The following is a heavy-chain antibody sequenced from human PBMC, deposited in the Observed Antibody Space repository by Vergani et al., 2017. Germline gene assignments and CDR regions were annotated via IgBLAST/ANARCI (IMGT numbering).Heavy chain of an antibody. CDR1: GFTVSSNY. CDR3: ARDGVGATNGYYYGMDV. Sequence: EVQLVESGGGLVQPGGSLRLSCAASGFTVSSNYMSWVRQAPGKGLEWVSVIYSGGSTYYADSVKGRFTISRHNSKNTLYLQMNSLRAEDTAVYYCARDGVGATNGYYYGMDVWGQGTTVTVSS. CDR2: IYSGGST. V-gene: IGHV3-53*04. J-gene: IGHJ6*02. D-gene: IGHD1-26*01.